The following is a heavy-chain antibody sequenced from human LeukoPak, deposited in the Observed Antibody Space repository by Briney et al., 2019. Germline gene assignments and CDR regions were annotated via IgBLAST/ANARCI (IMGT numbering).Heavy chain of an antibody. CDR3: ARAIAVAGPYYFDY. Sequence: SETLSLTCTVSGGSISSYDWSWIRKPPGKGLGWIGYIYTSGSTNYNPSLKSRVTISVDTSKNQFSLKLSSVTAADTAVYYCARAIAVAGPYYFDYWGQGTLVTVSS. V-gene: IGHV4-4*09. J-gene: IGHJ4*02. CDR1: GGSISSYD. D-gene: IGHD6-19*01. CDR2: IYTSGST.